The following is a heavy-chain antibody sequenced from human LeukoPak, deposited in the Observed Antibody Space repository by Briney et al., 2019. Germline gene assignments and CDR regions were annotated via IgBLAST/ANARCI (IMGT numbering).Heavy chain of an antibody. V-gene: IGHV3-74*01. J-gene: IGHJ4*02. CDR1: RFMFSNYG. CDR3: ARGGGYSYGCTDY. CDR2: INSDGSST. D-gene: IGHD5-18*01. Sequence: GGSLRLSCAASRFMFSNYGMHWVRQVPGKGLVWVSRINSDGSSTSYADSVKGRFTISRDNAKNTLYLQMNSLRAEDTAVYYCARGGGYSYGCTDYWGQGTLVTVSS.